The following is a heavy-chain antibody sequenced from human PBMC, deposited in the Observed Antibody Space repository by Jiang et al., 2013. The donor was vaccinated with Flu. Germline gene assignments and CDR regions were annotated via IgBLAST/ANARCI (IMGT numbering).Heavy chain of an antibody. CDR3: AKEKRESLGMDY. V-gene: IGHV3-30*18. Sequence: VQLVESGGGVVQPGRSLRLSCEASGFIFSNFVTHWVRQAPGKGLEWVAVISYDGSNKNYIDSVEGRFSVSRDNSKNTLYLQMNSLRTEDTAVYYCAKEKRESLGMDYWGQGTLVTVSS. CDR2: ISYDGSNK. D-gene: IGHD3-10*01. J-gene: IGHJ4*02. CDR1: GFIFSNFV.